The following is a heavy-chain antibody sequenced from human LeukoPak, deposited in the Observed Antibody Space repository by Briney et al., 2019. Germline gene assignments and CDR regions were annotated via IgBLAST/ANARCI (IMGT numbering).Heavy chain of an antibody. CDR1: GFTFSSYS. J-gene: IGHJ4*02. CDR2: ISSSSSYI. CDR3: ARDYSVITPVLDH. D-gene: IGHD3-16*01. V-gene: IGHV3-21*01. Sequence: PGGSLRLSCAASGFTFSSYSMNWVRQAPGKGLEWVSSISSSSSYIYYADSVKGRFTISRDNAKNSLYLQMNSLRAEDTAVYYCARDYSVITPVLDHWGQGTLVTVSS.